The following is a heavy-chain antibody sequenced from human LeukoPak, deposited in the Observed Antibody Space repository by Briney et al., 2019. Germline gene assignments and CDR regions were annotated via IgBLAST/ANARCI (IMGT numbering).Heavy chain of an antibody. V-gene: IGHV4-34*01. Sequence: SETLSLTCAVYGGSFSGYYWSWIRQPPGKGLEWIGEINHSGSTNYNLFLKSRVTISVDTSKNQFSLKLSSVTAADTAVYYCARGTLTVTTSFDYWGQGTLVTVSS. D-gene: IGHD4-17*01. CDR3: ARGTLTVTTSFDY. CDR2: INHSGST. J-gene: IGHJ4*02. CDR1: GGSFSGYY.